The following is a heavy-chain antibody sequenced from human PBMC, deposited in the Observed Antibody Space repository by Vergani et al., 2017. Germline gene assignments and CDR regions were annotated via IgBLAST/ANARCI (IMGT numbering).Heavy chain of an antibody. CDR3: ARDIGSGNFDY. CDR2: IYYSGST. Sequence: VQLQESGPGLVKPSETLSLTCTVSGGSVSSGSYYWSWIRQPPGKGLEWIGYIYYSGSTNYNPSLKSRVTITVDTSKNQFSLKLSSVTAADTAVYYCARDIGSGNFDYWGQGTLVTVSA. J-gene: IGHJ4*02. CDR1: GGSVSSGSYY. D-gene: IGHD3-10*01. V-gene: IGHV4-61*01.